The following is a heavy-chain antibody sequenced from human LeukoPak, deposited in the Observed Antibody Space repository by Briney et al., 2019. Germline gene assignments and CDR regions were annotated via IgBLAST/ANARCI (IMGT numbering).Heavy chain of an antibody. V-gene: IGHV1-46*01. CDR1: GYTLTSFY. D-gene: IGHD3-22*01. Sequence: ASGNVAWTASGYTLTSFYIHWERQAPGQGREWMGIISPAVCNTTYANKFQGRRLTWTSEPAPRTVYMELSSLRSEATAVYYCARGRGVHDSHTDDYFDYWGQGSLVTVPT. J-gene: IGHJ4*02. CDR3: ARGRGVHDSHTDDYFDY. CDR2: ISPAVCNT.